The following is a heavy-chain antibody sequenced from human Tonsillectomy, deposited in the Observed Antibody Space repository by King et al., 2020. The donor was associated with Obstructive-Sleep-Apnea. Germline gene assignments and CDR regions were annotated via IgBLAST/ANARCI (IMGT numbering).Heavy chain of an antibody. CDR2: MYYTGST. J-gene: IGHJ4*02. V-gene: IGHV4-59*01. CDR1: GGSISSYY. Sequence: VQLQESGPVLVKPSETLSLTCTVSGGSISSYYWSWIRRPPVKVLEWIGYMYYTGSTSYNPSRKSRVTMSVDKSKNQFSLKLSSVTAADTAVYYCARLHDILSGSYMGYFDYWGQGTLVTVSS. D-gene: IGHD3-9*01. CDR3: ARLHDILSGSYMGYFDY.